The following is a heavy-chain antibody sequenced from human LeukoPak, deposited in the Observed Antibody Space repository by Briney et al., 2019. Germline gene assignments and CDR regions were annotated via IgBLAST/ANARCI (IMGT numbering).Heavy chain of an antibody. Sequence: TGGSLRLSCAASGFTFSSYWMHWVRQAPGKGLVWVSRINSDGSSTSYADSVKGRFTISRDNAKNTLYLQMNSLRAEDTAVYYCARGGPSGYDGEYYFDYWGQGTLVTASS. V-gene: IGHV3-74*01. D-gene: IGHD5-12*01. CDR2: INSDGSST. J-gene: IGHJ4*02. CDR3: ARGGPSGYDGEYYFDY. CDR1: GFTFSSYW.